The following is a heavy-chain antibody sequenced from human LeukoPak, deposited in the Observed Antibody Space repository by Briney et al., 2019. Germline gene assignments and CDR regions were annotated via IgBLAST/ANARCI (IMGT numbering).Heavy chain of an antibody. CDR2: ISAYNGNT. Sequence: GASVKLSCKASGYTFTSYGISWVRQAPGQGLEWMGWISAYNGNTDYAQKLQGRVTMTTDTSTSTAYMELRRLRSDDTAVYYCAIVTYYYDSSGYLDYWGQGTLVTVSS. J-gene: IGHJ4*02. V-gene: IGHV1-18*01. CDR3: AIVTYYYDSSGYLDY. D-gene: IGHD3-22*01. CDR1: GYTFTSYG.